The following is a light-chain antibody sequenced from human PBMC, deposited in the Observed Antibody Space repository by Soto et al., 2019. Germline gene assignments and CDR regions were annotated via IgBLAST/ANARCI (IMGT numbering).Light chain of an antibody. CDR2: DVS. Sequence: QSVLTQPASVSGSPGQSITISCTGTSSDVGGYNSVSWYQQHPGKAPKLMMYDVSHRPSGVSDRFSGSKSGNTAALTISGLPAEDEDDYYCSSYTSSSLLVFGGGTKLTVL. CDR1: SSDVGGYNS. V-gene: IGLV2-14*01. J-gene: IGLJ2*01. CDR3: SSYTSSSLLV.